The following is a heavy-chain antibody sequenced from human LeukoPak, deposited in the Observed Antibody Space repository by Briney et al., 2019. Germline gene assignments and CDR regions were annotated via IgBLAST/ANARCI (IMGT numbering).Heavy chain of an antibody. D-gene: IGHD7-27*01. CDR3: ARELVSLGTGYFDL. J-gene: IGHJ2*01. Sequence: VGSLRLSCEASGFTFGTYGMTWVRQAPGKGLEWVSGITGSSTWTYYADSVRGRFTISRDNSKNTLHLQMNNLTADDTAIYYCARELVSLGTGYFDLWGRGTLVTVSS. V-gene: IGHV3-23*01. CDR2: ITGSSTWT. CDR1: GFTFGTYG.